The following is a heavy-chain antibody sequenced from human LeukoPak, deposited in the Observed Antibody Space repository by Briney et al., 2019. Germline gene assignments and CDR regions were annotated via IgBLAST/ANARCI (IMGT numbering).Heavy chain of an antibody. CDR1: GFTFSSYG. CDR2: IWYDGSNK. V-gene: IGHV3-33*01. CDR3: ASPYGVNPAAYYFDY. Sequence: GGSLRLSCAASGFTFSSYGMHWVRQAPGKGLEWVAVIWYDGSNKYYADSVKGRFTISRDNSKNTLYLQMNSLRAEDTAVYYCASPYGVNPAAYYFDYWGQGTLVTVSS. D-gene: IGHD4-23*01. J-gene: IGHJ4*02.